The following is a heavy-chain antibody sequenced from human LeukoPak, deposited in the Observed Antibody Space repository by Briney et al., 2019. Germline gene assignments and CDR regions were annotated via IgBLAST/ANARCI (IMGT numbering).Heavy chain of an antibody. J-gene: IGHJ6*02. CDR3: AKVSRYYYGMDV. Sequence: GGSLRLSCAASGFTFSSYAMSWVRQAPGKGLEWVSAISGSGGSTYYADSVKGRFTISRDNSKNTLYLQMDSLRAEDTAVYYCAKVSRYYYGMDVWGQGTTVTVSS. CDR1: GFTFSSYA. CDR2: ISGSGGST. V-gene: IGHV3-23*01.